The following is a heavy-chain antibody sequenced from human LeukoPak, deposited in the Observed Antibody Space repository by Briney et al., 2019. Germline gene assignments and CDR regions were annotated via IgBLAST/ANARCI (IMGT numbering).Heavy chain of an antibody. Sequence: SQTLSLTCTVSGGSISSGDCYWSWIRQPPGKGLEWIGYIYYSGSTYYNPSLKSRVTISVDTSKNQFSLKLSSVTAADTAVYYCARDYYGSGSYYPNWFDSRGQGTLVTVSS. D-gene: IGHD3-10*01. CDR1: GGSISSGDCY. CDR2: IYYSGST. V-gene: IGHV4-30-4*01. CDR3: ARDYYGSGSYYPNWFDS. J-gene: IGHJ5*01.